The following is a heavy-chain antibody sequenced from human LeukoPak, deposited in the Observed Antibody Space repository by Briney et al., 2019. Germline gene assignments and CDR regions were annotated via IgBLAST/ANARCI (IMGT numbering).Heavy chain of an antibody. V-gene: IGHV3-23*01. J-gene: IGHJ4*02. Sequence: PGGSLRLSCAASGFIFSSYDMTWVRRAPGRGLEYVASISYGGEYTFYSGSVRGRFTVSRDNSRNVLFLEMNSLRAEDTALYFCAVKLPGNPYYFHYWGQGALVTVS. CDR3: AVKLPGNPYYFHY. CDR2: ISYGGEYT. D-gene: IGHD1-14*01. CDR1: GFIFSSYD.